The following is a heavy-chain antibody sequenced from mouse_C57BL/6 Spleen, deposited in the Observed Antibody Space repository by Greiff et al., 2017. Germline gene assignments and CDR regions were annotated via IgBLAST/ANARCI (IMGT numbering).Heavy chain of an antibody. CDR1: GFTFSSYG. CDR2: ISRGGSYN. CDR3: AREVKGEGEYLDD. D-gene: IGHD1-3*01. Sequence: EVKLVESGGDLVKPGGSLKLSCAASGFTFSSYGMSWVRQTPDKRLEWVATISRGGSYNNKADSVKGRFTISRDNAKNSLYLQMSSLKEEDRAMYYGAREVKGEGEYLDDGGQGTTLTVSS. J-gene: IGHJ2*01. V-gene: IGHV5-6*01.